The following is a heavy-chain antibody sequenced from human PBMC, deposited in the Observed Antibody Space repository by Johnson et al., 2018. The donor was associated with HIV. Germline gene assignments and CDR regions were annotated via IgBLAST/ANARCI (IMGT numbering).Heavy chain of an antibody. J-gene: IGHJ3*02. CDR3: TTDDVAAGTAPDAFDI. Sequence: EQLVESGGDLVQPGGSLRLSCAVSGFTVSSNYMSWVRRAPGKGLEWVSVIYSGGSTYYADSVKGRFTISRDNSKNTLYLQMNSLKTEDTAVYYCTTDDVAAGTAPDAFDIGGQGTMVTVSS. D-gene: IGHD6-13*01. V-gene: IGHV3-66*01. CDR1: GFTVSSNY. CDR2: IYSGGST.